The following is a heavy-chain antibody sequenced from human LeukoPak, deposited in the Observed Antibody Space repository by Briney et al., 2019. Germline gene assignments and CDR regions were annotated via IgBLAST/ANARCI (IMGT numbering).Heavy chain of an antibody. V-gene: IGHV3-23*01. Sequence: GGSLRLSCAPSGFTFSSYGMHWVRQAPGKGLEWVSGIGDDGDGTHYGDSVKGRFIISRDNSKNTLYLEMNSLRAEDTAVYFCAKQYYDILLSHFDSWGQGTLVAVSS. D-gene: IGHD3-16*01. CDR2: IGDDGDGT. CDR3: AKQYYDILLSHFDS. CDR1: GFTFSSYG. J-gene: IGHJ4*02.